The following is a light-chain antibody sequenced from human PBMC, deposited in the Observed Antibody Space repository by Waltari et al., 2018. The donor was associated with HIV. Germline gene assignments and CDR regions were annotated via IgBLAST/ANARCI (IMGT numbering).Light chain of an antibody. J-gene: IGKJ4*01. V-gene: IGKV4-1*01. CDR2: WAS. CDR1: QSGLYSSNNKNY. Sequence: DIVMTQSPDSLAVSLGERATINCKSSQSGLYSSNNKNYLAWYQQKPGQPPKLLIYWASTRESGVPDRFSGSGSGTDFTLTISSLQAEDVAVYYCQQYYSTPLTFGGGTTVEIK. CDR3: QQYYSTPLT.